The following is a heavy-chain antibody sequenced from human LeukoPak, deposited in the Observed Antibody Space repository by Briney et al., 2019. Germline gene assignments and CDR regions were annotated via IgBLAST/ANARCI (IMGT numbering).Heavy chain of an antibody. D-gene: IGHD6-19*01. CDR2: IRYDGSNK. V-gene: IGHV3-30*02. CDR3: AKEYSSGWWYFDY. J-gene: IGHJ4*02. CDR1: GFTFSSYG. Sequence: GGSLRLSCAASGFTFSSYGMHWVRQAPGKGLEWVAFIRYDGSNKYYADSVKGRFTISRDNSKNTLYLQMNSLRAEDTAVYYCAKEYSSGWWYFDYWGQGTLVTVSS.